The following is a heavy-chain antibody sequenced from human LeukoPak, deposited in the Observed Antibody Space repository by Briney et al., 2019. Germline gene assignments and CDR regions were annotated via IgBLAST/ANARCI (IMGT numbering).Heavy chain of an antibody. CDR1: GFTFSSYS. D-gene: IGHD3-22*01. V-gene: IGHV3-21*01. J-gene: IGHJ6*03. CDR3: ARDPHYYDSSDTYYYYYMDV. CDR2: ISSSSSYI. Sequence: GGSLRLSCAASGFTFSSYSMNWVRQAPGKGLEWVSSISSSSSYIYYADSVKGRFTISRDNAKNSLYLQMNRLRAEDTAVYYCARDPHYYDSSDTYYYYYMDVWGKGTTVTVSS.